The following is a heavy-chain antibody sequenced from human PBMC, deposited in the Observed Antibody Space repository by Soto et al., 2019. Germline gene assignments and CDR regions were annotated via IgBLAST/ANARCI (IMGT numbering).Heavy chain of an antibody. V-gene: IGHV3-23*03. CDR2: IYSGGST. Sequence: EVQLLESGGGLVQPGGSLRLSCAASGFTFSSYAMSWVRQAPGKGLEWVSVIYSGGSTYYADSVKGRFTISRDNSKNTLYLQMNSLRAEDTAVYYCARDPVGATGFDYWGQGTLVTVSS. CDR1: GFTFSSYA. CDR3: ARDPVGATGFDY. J-gene: IGHJ4*02. D-gene: IGHD1-26*01.